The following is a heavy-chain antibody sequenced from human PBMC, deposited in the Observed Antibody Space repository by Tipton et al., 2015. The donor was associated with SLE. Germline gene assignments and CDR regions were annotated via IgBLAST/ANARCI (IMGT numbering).Heavy chain of an antibody. CDR3: ARGPPQRFLGWLSYYYYGMDV. D-gene: IGHD3-3*01. CDR1: GFTFSSYA. J-gene: IGHJ6*02. Sequence: GSLRLSCAASGFTFSSYAMSWVRQAPGKGLEWVSSISSSSSYIYYADSVKGRFTISRDNAKNSLYLQMNSLRAEDTAVYYCARGPPQRFLGWLSYYYYGMDVWGQGTTVTVSS. V-gene: IGHV3-21*03. CDR2: ISSSSSYI.